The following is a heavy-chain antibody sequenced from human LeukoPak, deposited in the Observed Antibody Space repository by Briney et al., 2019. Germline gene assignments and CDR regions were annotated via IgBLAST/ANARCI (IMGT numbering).Heavy chain of an antibody. CDR1: GGTFSSYA. CDR3: AREGIHDYGDYGYYFDY. V-gene: IGHV1-69*06. J-gene: IGHJ4*02. D-gene: IGHD4-17*01. CDR2: IIPIFGTA. Sequence: ASVKVSCKASGGTFSSYAISWVRQAPGQGLEWMGGIIPIFGTANYAQKFQGRVTITADKSTSTAYMELSSLRSEDTAVYYCAREGIHDYGDYGYYFDYWGQGTLVTVSS.